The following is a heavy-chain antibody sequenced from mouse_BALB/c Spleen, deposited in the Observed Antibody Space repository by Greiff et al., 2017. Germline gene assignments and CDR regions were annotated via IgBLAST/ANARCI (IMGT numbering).Heavy chain of an antibody. J-gene: IGHJ2*01. CDR3: ASPFNWADY. Sequence: EVLLQQSGAELVKPGASVKLSCTASGFNIKDTYMHWVKQRPEQGLEWIGRIDPAYGNTKYDPKFQGKATITADSSTNTAYLQLSSLTSEDTAVYYCASPFNWADYRGQGTTRTVSS. CDR2: IDPAYGNT. D-gene: IGHD4-1*01. CDR1: GFNIKDTY. V-gene: IGHV14-3*02.